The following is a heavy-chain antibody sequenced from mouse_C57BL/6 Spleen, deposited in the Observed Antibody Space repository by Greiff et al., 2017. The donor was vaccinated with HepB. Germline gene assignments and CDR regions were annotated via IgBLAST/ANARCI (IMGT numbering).Heavy chain of an antibody. CDR3: ARRNSLYYEDY. J-gene: IGHJ2*01. V-gene: IGHV1-55*01. D-gene: IGHD2-4*01. CDR2: IYPGSGST. Sequence: QVHVKQPGAELVKPGASVKMSCKASGYTFTSYWITWVKQRPGQGLEWIGDIYPGSGSTNYNEKFKSKATLTVDTSSSTAYMQLSSLTSEDSAVYYCARRNSLYYEDYWGQGTTLTVSS. CDR1: GYTFTSYW.